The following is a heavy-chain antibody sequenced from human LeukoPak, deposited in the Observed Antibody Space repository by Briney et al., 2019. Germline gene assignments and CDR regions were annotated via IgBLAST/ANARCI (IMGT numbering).Heavy chain of an antibody. J-gene: IGHJ4*02. Sequence: PGGSLRLSCAASGFTFYDYYMNWIRQAPGKGLEWISYISGSSTYTNYADSVRGRFTISRDNAKNSLYLQMNSLRAEDTAVYYCARGYCSGGSCYYFDYWGQGTLVAVSS. D-gene: IGHD2-15*01. CDR2: ISGSSTYT. V-gene: IGHV3-11*06. CDR3: ARGYCSGGSCYYFDY. CDR1: GFTFYDYY.